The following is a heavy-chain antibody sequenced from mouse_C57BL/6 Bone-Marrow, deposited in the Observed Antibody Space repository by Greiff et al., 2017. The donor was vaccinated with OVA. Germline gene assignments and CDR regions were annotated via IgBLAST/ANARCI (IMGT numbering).Heavy chain of an antibody. J-gene: IGHJ2*01. Sequence: EVKLVESGGGLVKPGGSLKLSCAASGFTFSSYAMSWVRQTPEKRLEWVATISDGGSYTYYPDNVKGRFTISRDNAKNNLYLQRSHLRSEDTAMYYCARENYYGSSENYFDFWGQGTTLTVSS. CDR1: GFTFSSYA. D-gene: IGHD1-1*01. V-gene: IGHV5-4*01. CDR3: ARENYYGSSENYFDF. CDR2: ISDGGSYT.